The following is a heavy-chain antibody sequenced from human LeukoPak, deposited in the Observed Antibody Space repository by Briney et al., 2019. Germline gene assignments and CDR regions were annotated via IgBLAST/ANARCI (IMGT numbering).Heavy chain of an antibody. Sequence: NPSETLSLTCTVSGDSISSSSYYWGWIRQPPGKGLEWIGSIYYSGSTYYNPSLKSRVTISVDTSKNQFSLKLSSVTAADTAVYYCARRDSSGWPATYNWFDPWGQGTLVTVSS. V-gene: IGHV4-39*01. J-gene: IGHJ5*02. CDR2: IYYSGST. CDR3: ARRDSSGWPATYNWFDP. D-gene: IGHD6-19*01. CDR1: GDSISSSSYY.